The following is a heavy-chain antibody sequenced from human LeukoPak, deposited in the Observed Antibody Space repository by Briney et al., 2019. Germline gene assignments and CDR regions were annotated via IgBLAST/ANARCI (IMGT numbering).Heavy chain of an antibody. CDR1: GYTFTGYY. J-gene: IGHJ4*02. V-gene: IGHV1-2*02. Sequence: ASVKVSCKASGYTFTGYYMHWVRQAPGQGLEWMGWINPNSGGTNYAQKFQGRVTMTRDTSISTAYMELSRLRSDDTAVYYCARDVVVVAATQYDFDYWGQGTLVTVSS. CDR2: INPNSGGT. D-gene: IGHD2-15*01. CDR3: ARDVVVVAATQYDFDY.